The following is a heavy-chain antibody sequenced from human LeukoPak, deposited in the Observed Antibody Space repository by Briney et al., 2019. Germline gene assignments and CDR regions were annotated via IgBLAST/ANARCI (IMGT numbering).Heavy chain of an antibody. CDR2: INGDGS. V-gene: IGHV3-74*01. CDR3: ASYNWNYDMDV. CDR1: GFIFSNYW. Sequence: GGSLRLSCVASGFIFSNYWMYWVLQVPGKGLVWVSRINGDGSYGVSVNGRFTISRDNAKSTLYLQMNNLRVEDTAVYYCASYNWNYDMDVWGQGTTVIVSS. D-gene: IGHD1-20*01. J-gene: IGHJ6*02.